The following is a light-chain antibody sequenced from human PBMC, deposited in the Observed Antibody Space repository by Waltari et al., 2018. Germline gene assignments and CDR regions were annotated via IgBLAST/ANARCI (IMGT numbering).Light chain of an antibody. CDR1: QGISSF. V-gene: IGKV1-9*01. Sequence: QLTQSPSSLSASVGDRVTITCRASQGISSFLAWYQQKAGKAPNPLIYAASTLQSGVPSRFSGSGSGTDFTLTISSLQPEDFATYYCQQLNSYPPTFGGGTKVEIK. CDR2: AAS. J-gene: IGKJ4*01. CDR3: QQLNSYPPT.